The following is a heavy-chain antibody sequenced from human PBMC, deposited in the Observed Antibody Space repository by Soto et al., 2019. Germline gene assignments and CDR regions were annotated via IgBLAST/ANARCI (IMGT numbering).Heavy chain of an antibody. D-gene: IGHD6-6*01. J-gene: IGHJ6*02. CDR3: ERDSSSAQALYYGMDV. CDR1: GGSISSGGYY. V-gene: IGHV4-31*03. Sequence: SETLSLTCTVSGGSISSGGYYWSWIRQHPGKGLEWIGYIYYSGSAYYNPSLKSRVTISVDTSKNQFSLKLSSVTAADTAVYYCERDSSSAQALYYGMDVWGQGTTVTVSS. CDR2: IYYSGSA.